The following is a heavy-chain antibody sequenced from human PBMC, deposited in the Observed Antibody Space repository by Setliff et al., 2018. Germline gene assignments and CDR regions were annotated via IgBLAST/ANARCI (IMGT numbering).Heavy chain of an antibody. V-gene: IGHV3-15*01. J-gene: IGHJ6*02. D-gene: IGHD2-15*01. CDR2: IKSKTDGGTT. CDR1: GFIFNNAW. Sequence: SCVASGFIFNNAWLSWVRQPPGKGLEWVGHIKSKTDGGTTDYAAPVKGRFAISRDDSKNTLYLQMNSLNTEDTAVYYCTTDKCCGAPVYFYYGMDVWGQGTRSPSP. CDR3: TTDKCCGAPVYFYYGMDV.